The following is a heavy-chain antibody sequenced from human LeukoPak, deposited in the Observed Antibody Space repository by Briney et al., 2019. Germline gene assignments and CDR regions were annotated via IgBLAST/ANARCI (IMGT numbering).Heavy chain of an antibody. J-gene: IGHJ4*02. D-gene: IGHD4-23*01. V-gene: IGHV3-66*04. CDR1: GLTVSSY. CDR3: ARPPYGGVDY. CDR2: IYSGGSI. Sequence: GSLRLSCAASGLTVSSYMSWVRQAPGKGLEWVSVIYSGGSIYYADSVKGRSTISRDKSKNTLYLQMNSLRAEDTAVYYCARPPYGGVDYWGQGTLVTVSS.